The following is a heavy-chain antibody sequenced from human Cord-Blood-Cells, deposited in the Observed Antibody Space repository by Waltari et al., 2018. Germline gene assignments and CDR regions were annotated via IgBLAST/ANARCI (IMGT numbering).Heavy chain of an antibody. Sequence: QLQLQESGPGLVKPSETLSLTCTVPGGSISSSSYYWGRIRQPPGKGLEWIGGIYYSGRTYYNPSLKSRVTISVDTSKNQFSLKLSSVTAADTAVYYCARQVGYYDSSGYLYNWFDPWGQGTLVTVSS. D-gene: IGHD3-22*01. V-gene: IGHV4-39*07. CDR2: IYYSGRT. CDR3: ARQVGYYDSSGYLYNWFDP. J-gene: IGHJ5*02. CDR1: GGSISSSSYY.